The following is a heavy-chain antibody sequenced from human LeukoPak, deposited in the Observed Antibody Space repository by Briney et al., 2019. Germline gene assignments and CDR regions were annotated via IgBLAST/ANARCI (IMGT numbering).Heavy chain of an antibody. CDR3: AGSWGWYHLGY. V-gene: IGHV3-66*01. J-gene: IGHJ4*02. CDR1: AFTVSSNY. CDR2: IYSGGST. Sequence: GGSLRLSCAASAFTVSSNYMSWVRQAPGKGLEWVSVIYSGGSTYYADSVKGRFTISRDNSKNTLDLQLNSLRVEDTAVYYCAGSWGWYHLGYWGQGTLVTVSS. D-gene: IGHD6-19*01.